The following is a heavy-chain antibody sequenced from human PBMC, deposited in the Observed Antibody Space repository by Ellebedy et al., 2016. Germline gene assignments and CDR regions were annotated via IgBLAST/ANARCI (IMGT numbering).Heavy chain of an antibody. D-gene: IGHD3-10*01. Sequence: GESLKISXAASGFTFSSYAMSWVRQAPGKGLEWVSAISGSGGSTYYADSVKGRFTISRDNSKNTLYLQMNSLRVEDTAVYYCAKGGEGYYGSGSYQALGYYGMDVWGQGTTVTVSS. J-gene: IGHJ6*02. CDR1: GFTFSSYA. CDR3: AKGGEGYYGSGSYQALGYYGMDV. CDR2: ISGSGGST. V-gene: IGHV3-23*01.